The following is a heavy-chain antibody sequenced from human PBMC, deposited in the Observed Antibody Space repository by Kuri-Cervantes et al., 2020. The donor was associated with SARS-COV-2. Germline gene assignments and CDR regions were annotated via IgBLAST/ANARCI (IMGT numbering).Heavy chain of an antibody. V-gene: IGHV6-1*01. D-gene: IGHD3-9*01. CDR3: ARHYDILTGRLLGGFDY. J-gene: IGHJ4*02. CDR2: TYYRSKWYN. CDR1: GDSVSSNSAA. Sequence: SETLSLTCAISGDSVSSNSAAWNWIRQSPSRGLEWLGRTYYRSKWYNDYAVSVKSRITINPDTSKNQFSLKLSSVTAADTAVYYCARHYDILTGRLLGGFDYWGQGTLVTVSS.